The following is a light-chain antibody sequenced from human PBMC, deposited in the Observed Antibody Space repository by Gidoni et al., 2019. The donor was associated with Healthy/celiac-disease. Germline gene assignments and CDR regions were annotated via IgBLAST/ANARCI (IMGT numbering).Light chain of an antibody. CDR3: QQRSNWPPWT. V-gene: IGKV3-11*01. Sequence: EIVLTQSPATLSLYPGERATLSCRASQRVSSYLAGYQQKPGQAPRLLIYDAANRATGIPARFSGSGSGTDFTLTISSLEPEDVAVYYCQQRSNWPPWTFGQGTKVEIK. J-gene: IGKJ1*01. CDR1: QRVSSY. CDR2: DAA.